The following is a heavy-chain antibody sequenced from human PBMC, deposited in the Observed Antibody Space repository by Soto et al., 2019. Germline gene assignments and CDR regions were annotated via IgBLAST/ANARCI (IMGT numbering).Heavy chain of an antibody. CDR2: IVPIFGTT. Sequence: QVQLVQSGAEVKKPGSSVKVSCKASGGTFSSYAINLVRQAPGQGLEWMGGIVPIFGTTNYAQKFQGRVTINSDESTTTAYMELSSLRSEDTAVYHCARDRNVAVDAHYYRNYGIDVWGQGTTVTVSS. J-gene: IGHJ6*02. CDR1: GGTFSSYA. D-gene: IGHD6-19*01. CDR3: ARDRNVAVDAHYYRNYGIDV. V-gene: IGHV1-69*01.